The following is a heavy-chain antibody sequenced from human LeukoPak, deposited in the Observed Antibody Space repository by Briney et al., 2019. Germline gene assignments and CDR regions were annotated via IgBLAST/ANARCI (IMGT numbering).Heavy chain of an antibody. V-gene: IGHV1-46*01. CDR1: GYSFTSNY. CDR3: ARDQEAFDY. Sequence: ASVKASCKASGYSFTSNYIHWVRQAPGQGLEWMGMIYPXDXSTXXXXKFQGRVTVTRDTSASTVHMELSGLRSEDTAVYYCARDQEAFDYWGQGTLVTVSS. CDR2: IYPXDXST. J-gene: IGHJ4*02.